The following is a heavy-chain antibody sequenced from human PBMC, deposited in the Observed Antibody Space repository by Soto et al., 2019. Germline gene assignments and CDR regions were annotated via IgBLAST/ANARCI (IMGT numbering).Heavy chain of an antibody. Sequence: QVQLVQSGAEVKKPGASVKVSCQTSGYTFTSYYIHWVRQAPGQGLAWMGIINPSGGYTKYSKKFQDRVTMTRDAATNIVYMELSSLTSEDTAVYFCARSRSMGDWSAIVTTYAYGMDVWGQGTTVTVSS. V-gene: IGHV1-46*01. CDR1: GYTFTSYY. CDR2: INPSGGYT. D-gene: IGHD3-3*01. J-gene: IGHJ6*02. CDR3: ARSRSMGDWSAIVTTYAYGMDV.